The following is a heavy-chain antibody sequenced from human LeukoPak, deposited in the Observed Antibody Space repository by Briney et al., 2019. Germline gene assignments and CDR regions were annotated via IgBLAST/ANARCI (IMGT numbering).Heavy chain of an antibody. Sequence: ASVKLSCKASGGTFSSYAISWVRQAPGQGLEWMGGVIPIFGTANYAQKFQGRVTITTDESTSTAYMELSSLRSEDTAVYYCAMSRSRSYLHDYWGQGTLVTVSS. CDR3: AMSRSRSYLHDY. V-gene: IGHV1-69*05. J-gene: IGHJ4*02. CDR2: VIPIFGTA. CDR1: GGTFSSYA. D-gene: IGHD3-10*01.